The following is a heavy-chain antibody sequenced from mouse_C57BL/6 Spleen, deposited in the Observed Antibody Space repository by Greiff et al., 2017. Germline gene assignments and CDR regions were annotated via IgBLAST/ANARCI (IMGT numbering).Heavy chain of an antibody. CDR3: ARWISYYGSSYKAY. V-gene: IGHV1-61*01. Sequence: QVQLQQPGAELVRPGSSVKLSCKASGYTFTSYWMDWVKQRPGQGLEWIGNIYPSDSETHYNQKFKDKATLTVDKSSSTAYMQLSSLTSEDSAVYYCARWISYYGSSYKAYWGQGTLVTVSA. CDR1: GYTFTSYW. D-gene: IGHD1-1*01. CDR2: IYPSDSET. J-gene: IGHJ3*01.